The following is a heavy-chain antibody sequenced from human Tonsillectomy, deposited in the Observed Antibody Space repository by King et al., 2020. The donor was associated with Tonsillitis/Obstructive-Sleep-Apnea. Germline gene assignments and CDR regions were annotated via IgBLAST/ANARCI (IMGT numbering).Heavy chain of an antibody. CDR2: ISYDGSNK. V-gene: IGHV3-30*04. CDR3: ARDPEVQQWLVLWFDS. CDR1: GFMFSDYA. J-gene: IGHJ5*01. Sequence: VQLVESGGGVVQPGRFLRLSCAASGFMFSDYAMHWVRQAPGKGLEWVAVISYDGSNKYYADSVKGRFTISRDNSKNTLYLQIKSLKFEDTAVYYCARDPEVQQWLVLWFDSWGQENLVSVSS. D-gene: IGHD6-19*01.